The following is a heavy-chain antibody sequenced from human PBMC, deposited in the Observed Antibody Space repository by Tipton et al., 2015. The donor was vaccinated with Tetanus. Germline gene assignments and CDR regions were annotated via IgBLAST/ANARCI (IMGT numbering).Heavy chain of an antibody. D-gene: IGHD2-21*01. Sequence: QLVQSGGGLIQPGGSLKLSCAASGFTVSSDYMNWVRQAPGKGLEWVSIIYNTGSTYYADSVKGRFTIPRDNAKNTLYLQMNILRAEDTAIYFCARIPVVTDAFDIWGQGTMVPVSS. CDR1: GFTVSSDY. V-gene: IGHV3-53*01. CDR2: IYNTGST. J-gene: IGHJ3*02. CDR3: ARIPVVTDAFDI.